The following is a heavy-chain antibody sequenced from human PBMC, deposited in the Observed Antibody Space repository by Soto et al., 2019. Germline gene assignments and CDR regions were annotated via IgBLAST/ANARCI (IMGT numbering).Heavy chain of an antibody. J-gene: IGHJ2*01. D-gene: IGHD6-13*01. CDR1: GYTFTSYG. CDR3: ARDAPGIGAAGTSVRDGNFDL. V-gene: IGHV1-18*01. Sequence: QVQLVQTGAEVKKPVASVKVSCKASGYTFTSYGISWVRQAPGQGLEWRGWISAYNCNTNSAQKIQGRVTMTTDTSTSPAYMRLSSLRSDDTAVYYCARDAPGIGAAGTSVRDGNFDLWGRGPLVTVSS. CDR2: ISAYNCNT.